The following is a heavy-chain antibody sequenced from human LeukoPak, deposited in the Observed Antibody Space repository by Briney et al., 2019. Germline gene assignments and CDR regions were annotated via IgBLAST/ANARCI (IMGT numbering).Heavy chain of an antibody. CDR3: ARVTIFGVVATFDY. D-gene: IGHD3-3*01. CDR2: ITSSGGST. CDR1: GFTFSTYA. J-gene: IGHJ4*02. V-gene: IGHV3-64D*09. Sequence: GGSLRLSCSASGFTFSTYAMYWVRQAPGKGLEYVSAITSSGGSTYYADSVKGRFTVSRDNSKNALYLQMSSLRAEDTAVYYCARVTIFGVVATFDYWGQGTLVTVSS.